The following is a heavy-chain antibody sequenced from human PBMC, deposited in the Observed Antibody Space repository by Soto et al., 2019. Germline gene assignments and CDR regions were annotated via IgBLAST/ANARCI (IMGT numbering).Heavy chain of an antibody. CDR3: ARLNYDSSGYYLANYYYGMDV. CDR2: VDPSDSYT. CDR1: GYSFTSYW. J-gene: IGHJ6*02. Sequence: GESLKISCKGSGYSFTSYWISWVRQMPGKGLEWMGRVDPSDSYTNYSPSFQGHVTISADKSISTAYLQWSSLKASDTAMYYCARLNYDSSGYYLANYYYGMDVWGQGTTVTVSS. D-gene: IGHD3-22*01. V-gene: IGHV5-10-1*01.